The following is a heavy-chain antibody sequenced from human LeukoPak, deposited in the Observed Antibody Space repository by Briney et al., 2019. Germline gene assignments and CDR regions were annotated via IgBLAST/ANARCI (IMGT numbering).Heavy chain of an antibody. Sequence: KPSETLSLTCNVSGDSISGYYWAWIRQPAGKGLEWIGHIYAPGSSNYSPSFKSRVTMSIDMSNNQFSLRLNSVTAADTAMYYCARDLEDFDSPANDYWGQGTHVIVSP. J-gene: IGHJ4*02. CDR3: ARDLEDFDSPANDY. CDR2: IYAPGSS. V-gene: IGHV4-4*07. CDR1: GDSISGYY. D-gene: IGHD2-15*01.